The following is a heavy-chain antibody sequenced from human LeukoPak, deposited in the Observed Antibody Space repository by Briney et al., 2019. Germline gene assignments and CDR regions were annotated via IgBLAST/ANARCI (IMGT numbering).Heavy chain of an antibody. J-gene: IGHJ4*02. D-gene: IGHD3-22*01. CDR3: TTPYYYDSSGRAPT. V-gene: IGHV3-73*01. CDR1: GFTFSGSA. CDR2: IRSKANSYAT. Sequence: PGGSLRLSCAASGFTFSGSAMHWVRQASGKGLEWVGRIRSKANSYATAYAASVKGRFTISRDDSKNTAYLQMNSLKTEDTAVYYCTTPYYYDSSGRAPTWGQGTLVTVSS.